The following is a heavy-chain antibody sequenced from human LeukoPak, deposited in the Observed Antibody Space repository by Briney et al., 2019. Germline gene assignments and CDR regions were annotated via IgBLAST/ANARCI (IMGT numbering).Heavy chain of an antibody. CDR2: IKYDGSER. CDR1: GFTLSSYW. CDR3: ARDIAAAGLFFDY. D-gene: IGHD6-13*01. J-gene: IGHJ4*02. Sequence: GGSLRLSCAASGFTLSSYWMTWVRQAPGKGLEWVANIKYDGSERDYVDSVKGRVTISRDNAKNSLYLQMNSLRAEDTAIYYCARDIAAAGLFFDYWGQGTLVTVSS. V-gene: IGHV3-7*01.